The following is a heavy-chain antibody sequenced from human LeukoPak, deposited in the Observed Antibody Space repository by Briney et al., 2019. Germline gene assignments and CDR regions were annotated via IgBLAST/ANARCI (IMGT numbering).Heavy chain of an antibody. J-gene: IGHJ5*02. CDR1: GYSFTNYW. D-gene: IGHD1-26*01. V-gene: IGHV5-51*01. Sequence: GESLKISCKGSGYSFTNYWIGWVRQMPGKGLKWMGIIYPGDSDTRYSPSFQGQVTISAGKSISTAYLQWSSLKASDTAMYYCARHSVMGATNWFDPWGQGTLVTVSS. CDR3: ARHSVMGATNWFDP. CDR2: IYPGDSDT.